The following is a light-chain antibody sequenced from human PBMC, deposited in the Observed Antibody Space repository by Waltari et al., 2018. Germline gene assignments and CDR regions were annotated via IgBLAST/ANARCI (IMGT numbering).Light chain of an antibody. V-gene: IGLV2-14*03. CDR1: SSDVGGYNS. CDR2: DVS. Sequence: QSALTQPASVSGSPGQSITISCTGTSSDVGGYNSVSWYQAHPGQAPKVIIYDVSVRPSGISERFSGSKSGNTASLTISGLQAEDEADYYCSSQSSDNVVLFGGGTKLTVL. CDR3: SSQSSDNVVL. J-gene: IGLJ2*01.